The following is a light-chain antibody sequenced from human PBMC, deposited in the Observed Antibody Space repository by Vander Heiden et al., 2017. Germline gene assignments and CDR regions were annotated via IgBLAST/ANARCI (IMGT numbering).Light chain of an antibody. CDR3: QQDYSFPLT. CDR1: HSISSW. Sequence: DIQMTQSPSTLSASVGDRVTITCRASHSISSWLAWYQQKPGKAPKLLIYKASSLVSGVPSTFSGSGSGAEFTLTISSRQPDDFATYYCQQDYSFPLTFGGGTKVEIK. V-gene: IGKV1-5*03. J-gene: IGKJ4*01. CDR2: KAS.